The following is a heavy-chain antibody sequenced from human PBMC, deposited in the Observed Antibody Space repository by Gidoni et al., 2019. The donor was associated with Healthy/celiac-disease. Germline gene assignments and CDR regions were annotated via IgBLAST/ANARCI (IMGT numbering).Heavy chain of an antibody. CDR3: ASNWNYEHAFDI. Sequence: QVQLVESGGGVVQPGRSLRLSCQASGFTFSSSGLHWVRQAPGKGLEWVAVIWYDGSNKYYADSVKGRFTISRDNSKNTLYLQMNSLRAEDTAVYYCASNWNYEHAFDIWGQGTMVTVSS. V-gene: IGHV3-33*01. J-gene: IGHJ3*02. D-gene: IGHD1-7*01. CDR2: IWYDGSNK. CDR1: GFTFSSSG.